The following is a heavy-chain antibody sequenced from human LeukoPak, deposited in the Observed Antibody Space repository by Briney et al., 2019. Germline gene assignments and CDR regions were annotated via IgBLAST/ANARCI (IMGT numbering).Heavy chain of an antibody. CDR3: ARETHSYGPLGY. CDR2: IYHSGST. V-gene: IGHV4-30-4*01. D-gene: IGHD3-10*01. J-gene: IGHJ4*02. CDR1: GGSFRRGDYY. Sequence: SETLSLTCTVSGGSFRRGDYYWSWIRQPPGKGLEWIGYIYHSGSTHYNPSLKSRVTISLDTSKNQFSLKLTSVTAADTAVYYCARETHSYGPLGYWGQGTLVSVSS.